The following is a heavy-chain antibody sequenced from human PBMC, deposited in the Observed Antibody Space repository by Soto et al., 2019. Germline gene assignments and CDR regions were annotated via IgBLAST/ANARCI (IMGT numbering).Heavy chain of an antibody. V-gene: IGHV3-30*18. CDR2: ISYDGSNK. Sequence: PGGSLRLSCAASGFTFSSYGMHWVRQAPGKGLEWVAVISYDGSNKYYADSVKGRFTISRDNSKNTLYLQMNSLRAEDTAVYYCAKDRDGIAAAGTAFEYWGQGTRVTVSS. D-gene: IGHD6-13*01. CDR1: GFTFSSYG. J-gene: IGHJ4*02. CDR3: AKDRDGIAAAGTAFEY.